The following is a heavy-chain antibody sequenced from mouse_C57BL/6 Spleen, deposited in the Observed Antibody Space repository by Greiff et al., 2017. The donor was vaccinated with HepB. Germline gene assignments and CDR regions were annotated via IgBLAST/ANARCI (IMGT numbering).Heavy chain of an antibody. CDR1: GYTFTSYW. CDR3: ARNYGSSHFDY. V-gene: IGHV1-69*01. CDR2: IDPSDSYT. Sequence: VQLQQPGAELVMPGASVKLSCKASGYTFTSYWMHWVKQRPGQGLEWIGEIDPSDSYTNYNQKFKGKSTLTVDKSSSTAYMQLSSLTSEDSAVYYCARNYGSSHFDYWGQGTTLTVSS. J-gene: IGHJ2*01. D-gene: IGHD1-1*01.